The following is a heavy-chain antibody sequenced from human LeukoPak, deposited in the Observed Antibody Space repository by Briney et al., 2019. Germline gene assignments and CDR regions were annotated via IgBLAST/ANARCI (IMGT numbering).Heavy chain of an antibody. CDR3: ARDPPLWYDY. Sequence: GGSLRLSCAASGFTFSSYSMNWVRQPPGKGLEWVSSISSSSSYIYYADSVKGRFTISRDNAKNSLYLQMNSLRAEDTAVYYCARDPPLWYDYWGQGTLVTVSS. D-gene: IGHD3-10*01. CDR2: ISSSSSYI. CDR1: GFTFSSYS. V-gene: IGHV3-21*01. J-gene: IGHJ4*02.